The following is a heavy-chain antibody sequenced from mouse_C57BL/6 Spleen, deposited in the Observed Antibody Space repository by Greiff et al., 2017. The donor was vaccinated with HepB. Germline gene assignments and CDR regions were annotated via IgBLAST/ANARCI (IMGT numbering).Heavy chain of an antibody. CDR1: GYTFTSYW. CDR2: IHPNSGST. J-gene: IGHJ3*01. Sequence: VQLQQPGAELVKPGASVKLSCKASGYTFTSYWMHWVKQRPGQGLEWIGMIHPNSGSTNYNEKFKSKATLTVDKSSSTAYMQLSSLTSEDSAVYYCASGSSDWFAYWGQGTLVTVSA. V-gene: IGHV1-64*01. CDR3: ASGSSDWFAY. D-gene: IGHD1-1*01.